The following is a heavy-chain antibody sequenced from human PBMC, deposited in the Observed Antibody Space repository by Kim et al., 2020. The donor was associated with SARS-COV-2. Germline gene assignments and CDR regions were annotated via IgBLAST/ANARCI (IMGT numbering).Heavy chain of an antibody. V-gene: IGHV1-2*02. J-gene: IGHJ4*02. Sequence: ASVKVSCKASGYTFTGYYMHWLRQAPGQGLEWMGWINPNNGGTKYAQKFQGRVTMTRDTSISTAYMDLSRLRSDDTAVYYCARGQYGDSSWSYFDYWGQGTLVTVYS. D-gene: IGHD4-17*01. CDR1: GYTFTGYY. CDR2: INPNNGGT. CDR3: ARGQYGDSSWSYFDY.